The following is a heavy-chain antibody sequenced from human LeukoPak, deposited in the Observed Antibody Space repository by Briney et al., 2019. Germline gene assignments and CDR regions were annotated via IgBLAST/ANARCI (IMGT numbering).Heavy chain of an antibody. J-gene: IGHJ4*02. CDR2: INPNSGGT. Sequence: GASVTVSCKTSGFTFTGYYIHWVRQAPGQGFEWIGWINPNSGGTNYAQKFQGRVTMTRDTSISTAYMELSRLRSDDTAVYYCARAQAAAGIPLDYWGQGTLVTVSS. V-gene: IGHV1-2*02. CDR1: GFTFTGYY. D-gene: IGHD6-13*01. CDR3: ARAQAAAGIPLDY.